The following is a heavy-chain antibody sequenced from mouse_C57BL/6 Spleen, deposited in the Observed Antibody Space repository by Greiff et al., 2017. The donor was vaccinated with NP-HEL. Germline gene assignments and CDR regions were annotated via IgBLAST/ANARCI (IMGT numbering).Heavy chain of an antibody. D-gene: IGHD3-2*02. CDR1: GYSITSGYY. V-gene: IGHV3-6*01. J-gene: IGHJ2*01. Sequence: VQLQQSGPGLVKPSQSLSLTCSVTGYSITSGYYWNWIRQFPGNKLEWMGYISYDGSNNYNPSLKNRISITRDTSKNQFFLKLNSVTTEDTATYYCAREGGQLRFDYWGQGTTLTVSS. CDR2: ISYDGSN. CDR3: AREGGQLRFDY.